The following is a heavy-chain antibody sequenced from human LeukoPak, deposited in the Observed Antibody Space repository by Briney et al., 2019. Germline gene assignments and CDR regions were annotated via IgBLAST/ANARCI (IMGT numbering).Heavy chain of an antibody. CDR1: GFPFSSYW. D-gene: IGHD3-10*01. V-gene: IGHV3-7*01. J-gene: IGHJ4*02. CDR3: AKDLNRVTLAGMAPGRGIDY. Sequence: GGSLRLSCVASGFPFSSYWMTWVRQAPGKGLEWVAYIKQDGSKKSYVDSVKGRFTISRDNAKNSLYLQMNSLRAEDTAIYYCAKDLNRVTLAGMAPGRGIDYWGQGVLVTVSS. CDR2: IKQDGSKK.